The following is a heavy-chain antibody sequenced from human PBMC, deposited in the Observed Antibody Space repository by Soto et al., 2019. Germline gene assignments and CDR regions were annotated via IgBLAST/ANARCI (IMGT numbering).Heavy chain of an antibody. D-gene: IGHD5-12*01. V-gene: IGHV3-30*18. CDR2: ISYDGSNK. CDR3: AKETSGYYGIFDY. CDR1: GFTFSSYG. Sequence: PGGSLRLSCASSGFTFSSYGMHWVRQAPGEGLEWVAVISYDGSNKQYADSVKGRFTISRDNSKNTVYLQMDSLRPEDTAVFFCAKETSGYYGIFDYWGQGTPVTVSS. J-gene: IGHJ4*02.